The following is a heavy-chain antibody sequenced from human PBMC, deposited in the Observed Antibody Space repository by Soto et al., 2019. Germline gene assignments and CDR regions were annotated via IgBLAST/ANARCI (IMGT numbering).Heavy chain of an antibody. CDR1: GFTFSSYA. J-gene: IGHJ4*02. Sequence: QVQLVESGGGVVQPGRSLRLSCSDSGFTFSSYAMHWVRRAPGKGQEWVAGISYDGSNKYYADSVKGRFTISRDNSKNTLYLQMNSLRAEDTAVYDCARDPMGRYYGSGSYYFDYWGQGTLVTVSS. D-gene: IGHD3-10*01. CDR3: ARDPMGRYYGSGSYYFDY. CDR2: ISYDGSNK. V-gene: IGHV3-30-3*01.